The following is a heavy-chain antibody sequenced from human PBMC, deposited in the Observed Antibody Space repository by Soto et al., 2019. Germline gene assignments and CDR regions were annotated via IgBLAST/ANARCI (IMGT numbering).Heavy chain of an antibody. J-gene: IGHJ4*02. CDR2: IKSNTDGGTT. D-gene: IGHD5-18*01. CDR3: SHGYYQYFNS. CDR1: GVTLTNVW. Sequence: LRLSCAVSGVTLTNVWMNWVRQAPGKGPEWVGRIKSNTDGGTTDYAAPVKGRFTVSRDDSENTLYLQMNSLKTEDTAVYYCSHGYYQYFNSWGQGTLVTVSS. V-gene: IGHV3-15*07.